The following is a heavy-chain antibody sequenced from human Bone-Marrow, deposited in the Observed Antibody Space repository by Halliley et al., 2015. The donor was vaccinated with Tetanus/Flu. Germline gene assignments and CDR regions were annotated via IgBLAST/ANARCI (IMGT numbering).Heavy chain of an antibody. J-gene: IGHJ6*02. V-gene: IGHV4-59*01. D-gene: IGHD2-2*01. CDR1: GDSISSYY. CDR2: IYYSGST. CDR3: ARVSCSSNTCYYEMDV. Sequence: TLSLTCTVSGDSISSYYWSWIRQPPGKGLEWIGYIYYSGSTNYNPSLKSRVTISVDTSKSQFSLKLSSVTAADTAVYYCARVSCSSNTCYYEMDVWGQGTTVTVSS.